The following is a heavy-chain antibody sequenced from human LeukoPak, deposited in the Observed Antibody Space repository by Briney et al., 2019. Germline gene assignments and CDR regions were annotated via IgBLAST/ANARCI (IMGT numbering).Heavy chain of an antibody. CDR3: ASCSGPNYYYGMDV. Sequence: GGSLRLSCSASGFTFSRYFMHWVRQAPGKGLEYVSVISPNGGNTDYADSVKGRFTISRDNSKNTLSLQMNSLRVEDTAVYYCASCSGPNYYYGMDVWGQGTTVTVSS. CDR1: GFTFSRYF. V-gene: IGHV3-64*04. D-gene: IGHD3-10*02. J-gene: IGHJ6*02. CDR2: ISPNGGNT.